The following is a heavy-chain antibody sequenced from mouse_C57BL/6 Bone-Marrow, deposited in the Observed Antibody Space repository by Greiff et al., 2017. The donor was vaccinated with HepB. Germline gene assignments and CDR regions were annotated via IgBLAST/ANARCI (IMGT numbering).Heavy chain of an antibody. Sequence: VQLQQSGAELVKPGASVKMSCTASGYTFTSYWINWVKQRPGQGLEWIGDIYPGSGSTNYNEKFTSKATLTVDTSSSTAYMQLSSLTSEDSAVYYCARNYAGDAMDYWGQGTSVTVSS. CDR3: ARNYAGDAMDY. CDR2: IYPGSGST. CDR1: GYTFTSYW. J-gene: IGHJ4*01. D-gene: IGHD1-1*01. V-gene: IGHV1-55*01.